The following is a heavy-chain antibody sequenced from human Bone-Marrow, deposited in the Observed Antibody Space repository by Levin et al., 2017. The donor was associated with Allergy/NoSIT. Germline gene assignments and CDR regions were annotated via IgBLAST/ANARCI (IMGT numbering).Heavy chain of an antibody. CDR1: GFIFSTFG. Sequence: GESLKISCAASGFIFSTFGMHWVRHSPGKGLEWVAVISLEGSDQYYADSVMGRFTISRDNSKNTLYLHMNSLTAEDTAVYYCARSLVVVPAARHFDYFYYGMDVWGQGTVVTVSS. V-gene: IGHV3-30*03. CDR2: ISLEGSDQ. J-gene: IGHJ6*02. D-gene: IGHD2-2*01. CDR3: ARSLVVVPAARHFDYFYYGMDV.